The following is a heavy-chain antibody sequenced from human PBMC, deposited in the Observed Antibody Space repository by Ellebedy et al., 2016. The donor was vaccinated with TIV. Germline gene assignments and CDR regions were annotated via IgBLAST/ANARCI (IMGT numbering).Heavy chain of an antibody. CDR3: ARDLYTFYSDSSGYQRYYYGMDV. D-gene: IGHD3-22*01. CDR1: GYTFTTYG. CDR2: ISTYNDNT. J-gene: IGHJ6*02. Sequence: AASVKVSCKASGYTFTTYGISWVRQAPGQGLEWMGWISTYNDNTHHAQKVQGRVNMTTDTSTSTAYMELRSLSSDDTAVYYCARDLYTFYSDSSGYQRYYYGMDVWGQGTAVTVSS. V-gene: IGHV1-18*01.